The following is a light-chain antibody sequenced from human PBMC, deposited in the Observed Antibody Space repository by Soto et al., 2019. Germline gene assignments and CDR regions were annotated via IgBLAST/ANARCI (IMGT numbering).Light chain of an antibody. CDR3: QHHGSSLTWT. J-gene: IGKJ5*01. V-gene: IGKV3-15*01. CDR1: QSVGNN. Sequence: EIVMTQSPATLSVSPGETATLSCSASQSVGNNLAWYQQKPGQAPRLLIYGASTRATGIPARFSGSGSATEFTPPISSLQSEDFAVYYCQHHGSSLTWTFGQGTRLEIK. CDR2: GAS.